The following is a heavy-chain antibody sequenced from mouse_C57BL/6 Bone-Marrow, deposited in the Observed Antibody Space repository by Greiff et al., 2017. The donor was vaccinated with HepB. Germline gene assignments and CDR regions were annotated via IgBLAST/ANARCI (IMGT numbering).Heavy chain of an antibody. J-gene: IGHJ2*01. V-gene: IGHV5-2*03. CDR3: ARPSVVATVDY. D-gene: IGHD1-1*01. Sequence: EVKVEESGGGLVQPGESLKLSCESNEYEFPSHDMSWVRKTPEKRLELVAAINSDGGSTYYPDTMERRFIISRDNTKKTLYLQMSSLRSEDTALYYCARPSVVATVDYWGQGTTLTVSS. CDR1: EYEFPSHD. CDR2: INSDGGST.